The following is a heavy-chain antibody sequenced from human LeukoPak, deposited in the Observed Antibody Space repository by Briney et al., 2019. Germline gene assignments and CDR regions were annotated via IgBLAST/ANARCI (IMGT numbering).Heavy chain of an antibody. CDR2: IYHSGST. D-gene: IGHD3-10*01. CDR1: GYSISSGYY. J-gene: IGHJ5*02. CDR3: ARPYGSGSYYNSGWFDP. V-gene: IGHV4-38-2*02. Sequence: SETLSLTCTVSGYSISSGYYWGWIRQPPGKGLEWIGSIYHSGSTYYNPSLKSRVTISVDTSKNQFSLKLSPVTAADTAVYYCARPYGSGSYYNSGWFDPWGQGTLVTVSS.